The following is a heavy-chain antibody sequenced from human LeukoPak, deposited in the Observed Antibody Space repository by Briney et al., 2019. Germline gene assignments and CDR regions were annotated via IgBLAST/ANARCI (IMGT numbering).Heavy chain of an antibody. CDR3: AKSPSIAATPYYFDY. D-gene: IGHD6-25*01. J-gene: IGHJ4*02. CDR2: LQYDRTNV. CDR1: RFSFSSYG. Sequence: GGSLRLSCAASRFSFSSYGMHWVRQAPGKGLEWVAYLQYDRTNVQYADSVRGRFTISRDNSKNTLYLQMNSLRAEDTAVYYCAKSPSIAATPYYFDYWGQGTLVTVSS. V-gene: IGHV3-30*02.